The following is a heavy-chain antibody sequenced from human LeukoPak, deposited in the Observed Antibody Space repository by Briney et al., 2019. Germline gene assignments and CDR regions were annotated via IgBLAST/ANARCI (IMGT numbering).Heavy chain of an antibody. CDR3: ARRGYTSAWDF. V-gene: IGHV3-48*02. CDR2: VSAGSTTTI. Sequence: GSLRLSCAASGFTFSSFAMNWVRQAPGKGLEWLSYVSAGSTTTIYYADSVKGRFTISRDNAKNSLYLQMHSLRDEDTAVYYCARRGYTSAWDFWGQGTLVTVSS. CDR1: GFTFSSFA. J-gene: IGHJ4*02. D-gene: IGHD3-16*02.